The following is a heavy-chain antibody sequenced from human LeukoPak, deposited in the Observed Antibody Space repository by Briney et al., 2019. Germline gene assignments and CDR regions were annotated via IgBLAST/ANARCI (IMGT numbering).Heavy chain of an antibody. V-gene: IGHV3-11*05. CDR1: GFTFSDYY. J-gene: IGHJ3*02. CDR2: ISSSSSYT. Sequence: GGSLRLSCAASGFTFSDYYMSWIRQAPGKGLEWVSYISSSSSYTNYADSVKGRFTISRDNAKNSLYLQMNSPRAEDTAVYYCAREEMATPHDAFDIWGQGTMVTVSS. CDR3: AREEMATPHDAFDI. D-gene: IGHD5-24*01.